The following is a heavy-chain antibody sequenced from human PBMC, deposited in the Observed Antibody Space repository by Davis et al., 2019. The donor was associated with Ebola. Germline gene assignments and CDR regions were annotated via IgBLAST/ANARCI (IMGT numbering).Heavy chain of an antibody. V-gene: IGHV3-21*01. CDR3: VRDWRTDRGAFDI. D-gene: IGHD3-3*01. CDR2: ISSSSYYI. CDR1: GFTFSSYN. J-gene: IGHJ3*02. Sequence: PGGSLRLSCAASGFTFSSYNMNWVRQAPGKGLEWVSSISSSSYYIYYADSVKGRFTISRDNAKNSLYLQMNSLRAEDTAVYYCVRDWRTDRGAFDIWGQGTMVTVSS.